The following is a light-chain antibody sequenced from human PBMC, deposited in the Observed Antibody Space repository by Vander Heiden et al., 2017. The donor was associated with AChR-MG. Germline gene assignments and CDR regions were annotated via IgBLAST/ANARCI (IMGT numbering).Light chain of an antibody. CDR1: SSDVGGYHY. V-gene: IGLV2-8*01. CDR2: EVS. J-gene: IGLJ2*01. Sequence: QSALTQPPSSSGSPGQSVTISCTGTSSDVGGYHYVSWYQQHPGKAPKLMIYEVSKRPSGVPDRFSGSKSGNMASLTVSGLQAEDEADYYCSSYAGSNNHVVFGGGTKLTVL. CDR3: SSYAGSNNHVV.